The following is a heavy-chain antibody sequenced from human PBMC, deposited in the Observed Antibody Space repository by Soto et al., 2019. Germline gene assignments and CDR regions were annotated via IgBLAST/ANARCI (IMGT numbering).Heavy chain of an antibody. J-gene: IGHJ4*02. Sequence: ASVKDSCKVSGYTLTELSIHWVRQAPGEGLEGMGGFDLENGETIYAQRFQGRVTMTEESSADTPYMELSSLRSEETAVYYCAIEGLRSYHFDHWGQGTMVTVSS. D-gene: IGHD5-18*01. V-gene: IGHV1-24*01. CDR2: FDLENGET. CDR1: GYTLTELS. CDR3: AIEGLRSYHFDH.